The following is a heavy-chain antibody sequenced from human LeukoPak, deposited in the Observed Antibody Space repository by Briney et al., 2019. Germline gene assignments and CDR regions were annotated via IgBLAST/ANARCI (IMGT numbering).Heavy chain of an antibody. CDR3: ARGQSYYDILTGYYNLAGFDP. V-gene: IGHV3-21*01. J-gene: IGHJ5*02. D-gene: IGHD3-9*01. Sequence: GGSLRLSCAASGFTFSSYSMNWVRQAPGKGLEWVSSISSSSSYIYYADSVKGRFTISRDNAKNSLYLQMNSLRAEDTAVYYCARGQSYYDILTGYYNLAGFDPWGQGTLVTVSS. CDR1: GFTFSSYS. CDR2: ISSSSSYI.